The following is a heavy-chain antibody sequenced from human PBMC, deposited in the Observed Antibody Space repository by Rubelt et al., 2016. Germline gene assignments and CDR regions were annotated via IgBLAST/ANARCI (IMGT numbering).Heavy chain of an antibody. CDR1: GFTFSSYW. Sequence: PGGSLRLSCAASGFTFSSYWMSWVRQAPGKGLEWVANIKQDGSEKYYVDSVKGRFTISRDNAKNSLYLQMNSLRAEDTAVYYCAGEYWGGDCYSSWFDPWGQGTLVTVSS. J-gene: IGHJ5*02. V-gene: IGHV3-7*01. CDR2: IKQDGSEK. CDR3: AGEYWGGDCYSSWFDP. D-gene: IGHD2-21*01.